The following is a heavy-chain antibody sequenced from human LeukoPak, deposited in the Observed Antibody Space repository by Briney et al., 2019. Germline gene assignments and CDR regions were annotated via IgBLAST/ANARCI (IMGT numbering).Heavy chain of an antibody. Sequence: SETLSLTCTVSGGSVSSGSYYWGWIRQPPGKGLEWIGNIYYSGSTYYNPSLKSRVTISVETSKNQFSLNLSSVTAADTAVYYCARAQENTGYEYYYYYMDVWGKGTTVTVSS. J-gene: IGHJ6*03. D-gene: IGHD5-12*01. V-gene: IGHV4-39*07. CDR3: ARAQENTGYEYYYYYMDV. CDR2: IYYSGST. CDR1: GGSVSSGSYY.